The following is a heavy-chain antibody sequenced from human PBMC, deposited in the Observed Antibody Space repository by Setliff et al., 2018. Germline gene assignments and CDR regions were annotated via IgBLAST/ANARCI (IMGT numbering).Heavy chain of an antibody. Sequence: GGSLRLSCAASGFTFSNHGMNWVRQAPGKGLEWVAYINAWGTSMYYADSVKGRFSISRDNAKNSLYLQMNSLRVEDTAVYYCAGDVFDFRTGQAGPWGQGTLVTVSS. CDR2: INAWGTSM. V-gene: IGHV3-48*03. J-gene: IGHJ5*02. D-gene: IGHD3-3*01. CDR3: AGDVFDFRTGQAGP. CDR1: GFTFSNHG.